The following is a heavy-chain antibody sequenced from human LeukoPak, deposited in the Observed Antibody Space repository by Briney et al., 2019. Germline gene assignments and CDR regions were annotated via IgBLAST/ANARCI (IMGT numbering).Heavy chain of an antibody. CDR2: INPNSGGT. D-gene: IGHD3-3*01. CDR1: GYTSTGYY. CDR3: ARSVDRKRITIFGVVIAFDY. J-gene: IGHJ4*02. V-gene: IGHV1-2*02. Sequence: ASVKVSCKASGYTSTGYYMHWVRQAPGQGLEWMGWINPNSGGTNYAQKFQGRVTMTRDTSISTAYMELSRLRSDDTAVYYCARSVDRKRITIFGVVIAFDYWGQGTLVTVSS.